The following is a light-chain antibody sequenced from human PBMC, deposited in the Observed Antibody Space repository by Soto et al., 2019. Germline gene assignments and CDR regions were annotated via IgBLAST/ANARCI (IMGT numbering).Light chain of an antibody. J-gene: IGLJ1*01. CDR1: SSGVGGYNY. Sequence: QSALTQPRSVSGSPGQSVTISCTGTSSGVGGYNYVSWYQQHPGKAPKLMIYDVSKRPAGVPDRFSCSKSGNTASLTISGLQAEDEADYCCCSYAGSSGVFGTGTKVTVL. V-gene: IGLV2-11*01. CDR3: CSYAGSSGV. CDR2: DVS.